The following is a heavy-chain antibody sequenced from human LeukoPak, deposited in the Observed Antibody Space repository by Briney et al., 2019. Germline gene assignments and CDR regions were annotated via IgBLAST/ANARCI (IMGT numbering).Heavy chain of an antibody. J-gene: IGHJ4*02. CDR1: GFTFSDNY. CDR3: ARARKGYYFDS. Sequence: GGSLRLSCAASGFTFSDNYMTWIRQAPGKGLEWVSYISNTGSTTYYADPVKGRFTISRDNAKNSLYPQMNSLRAEDTAVYYCARARKGYYFDSGAQGTLVTVSS. V-gene: IGHV3-11*04. CDR2: ISNTGSTT. D-gene: IGHD1-14*01.